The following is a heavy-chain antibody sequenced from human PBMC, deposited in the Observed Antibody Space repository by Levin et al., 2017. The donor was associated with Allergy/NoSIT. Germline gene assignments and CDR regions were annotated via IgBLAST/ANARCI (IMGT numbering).Heavy chain of an antibody. V-gene: IGHV3-74*01. J-gene: IGHJ4*02. Sequence: GGSLRLSCAASGFTFSSYWMHWVRQAPGKGLMWVSRINSDESRTNYADSVKGRFTISRDNAKNTLYLQMNSLRAEDTAVYYCARGYYDTSTYTASVWGQGTLVTVSS. CDR3: ARGYYDTSTYTASV. D-gene: IGHD3-22*01. CDR1: GFTFSSYW. CDR2: INSDESRT.